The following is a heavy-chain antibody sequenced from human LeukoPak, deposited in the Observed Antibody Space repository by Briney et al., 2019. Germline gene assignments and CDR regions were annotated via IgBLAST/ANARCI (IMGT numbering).Heavy chain of an antibody. J-gene: IGHJ4*02. D-gene: IGHD4-17*01. V-gene: IGHV4-34*01. CDR1: GGSFSGYY. Sequence: SETLSLTCAVYGGSFSGYYWSWIRQPPGKGLEWIGEINHSGSTNYNPSLKSRVTISVDTSKNQFSLKLSSVTAADTAVYYCARGTTVKGYFDYWGQGTLVTVSS. CDR2: INHSGST. CDR3: ARGTTVKGYFDY.